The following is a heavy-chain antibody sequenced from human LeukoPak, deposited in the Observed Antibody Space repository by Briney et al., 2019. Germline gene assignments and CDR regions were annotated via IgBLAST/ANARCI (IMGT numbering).Heavy chain of an antibody. Sequence: SETLSLTCAVYGVSFSGYYWSWIRQPPGKGLEWIGEINHSGSTNYNPSLKSRVTISVDTSKNQFSLKLSSVTAADTAVYYCARDRRHRSSGVGDLAYYFDYWGRGTLVTVSS. CDR1: GVSFSGYY. CDR3: ARDRRHRSSGVGDLAYYFDY. D-gene: IGHD1-14*01. CDR2: INHSGST. J-gene: IGHJ4*02. V-gene: IGHV4-34*01.